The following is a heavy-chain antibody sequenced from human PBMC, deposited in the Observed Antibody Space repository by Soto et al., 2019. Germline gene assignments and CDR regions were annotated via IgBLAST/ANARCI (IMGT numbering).Heavy chain of an antibody. Sequence: ASVKVSCKASGGTFSSYAISWVRQAPGQGLEWMGGIIPIFGTANYAQKFQGRVTITADESTSTAYMELSSLRSEDTAVYYCARASSGYSYGRIPSEGYYYYGMDVWGQGTTVTVSS. V-gene: IGHV1-69*13. CDR3: ARASSGYSYGRIPSEGYYYYGMDV. J-gene: IGHJ6*02. CDR1: GGTFSSYA. CDR2: IIPIFGTA. D-gene: IGHD5-18*01.